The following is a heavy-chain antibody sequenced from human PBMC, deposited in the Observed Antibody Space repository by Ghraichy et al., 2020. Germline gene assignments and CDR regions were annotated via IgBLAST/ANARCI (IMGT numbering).Heavy chain of an antibody. CDR3: ARGTTRIAVAGRRENAFDI. J-gene: IGHJ3*02. V-gene: IGHV4-59*01. Sequence: SETLSLTCTVSGGSISSYYWSWIRQPPGKGLEWIGYIYYSGSTNYNPSLKSRVTISVDTSKNQFSLKLSSVTAADTAVYYCARGTTRIAVAGRRENAFDIWGQGTMVTVSS. CDR1: GGSISSYY. D-gene: IGHD6-19*01. CDR2: IYYSGST.